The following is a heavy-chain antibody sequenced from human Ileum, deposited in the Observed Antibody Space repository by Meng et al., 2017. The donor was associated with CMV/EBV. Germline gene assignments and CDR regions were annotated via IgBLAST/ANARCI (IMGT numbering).Heavy chain of an antibody. Sequence: GGSLRLSCAASGFIVTDAWLSWVRQVPGKGREWVGRIERKTDGGTTDFAAPVKGQFSSSRDDSKNMIYLERDSLKSEDTVRYYCIALYLGYWGQGTLVTVSS. CDR3: IALYLGY. CDR2: IERKTDGGTT. D-gene: IGHD2-2*01. J-gene: IGHJ4*02. CDR1: GFIVTDAW. V-gene: IGHV3-15*04.